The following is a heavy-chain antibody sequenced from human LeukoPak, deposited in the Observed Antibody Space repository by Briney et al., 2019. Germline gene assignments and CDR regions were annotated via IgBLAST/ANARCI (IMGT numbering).Heavy chain of an antibody. J-gene: IGHJ3*02. V-gene: IGHV7-4-1*02. CDR3: ARVLSDYYDSSGRPSDAFDI. D-gene: IGHD3-22*01. CDR1: GYTFTSYA. Sequence: ASVKVSCKASGYTFTSYAMNWVRQAPGQGLEWMGWINTNTGNPTYAQGFTGRFVFSLDTSVSTAYLQISSLKAEDTAVYYCARVLSDYYDSSGRPSDAFDIWGQGTMVTVSS. CDR2: INTNTGNP.